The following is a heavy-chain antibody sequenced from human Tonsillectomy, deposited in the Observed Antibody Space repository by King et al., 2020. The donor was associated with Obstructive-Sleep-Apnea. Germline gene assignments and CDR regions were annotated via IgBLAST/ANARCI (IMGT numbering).Heavy chain of an antibody. J-gene: IGHJ4*02. CDR2: IITDGSTK. V-gene: IGHV3-74*01. CDR1: GFTFSSYW. D-gene: IGHD2-2*01. Sequence: VQLVESGGGLVQPGGSLRLSCAASGFTFSSYWMHWVRQAPGKGLVWVSHIITDGSTKRYADSVKGRFTISRDNAKNTLYLQMNSLRGEDTAVYYCVRESRSGCFDCWGQGTLVTVSS. CDR3: VRESRSGCFDC.